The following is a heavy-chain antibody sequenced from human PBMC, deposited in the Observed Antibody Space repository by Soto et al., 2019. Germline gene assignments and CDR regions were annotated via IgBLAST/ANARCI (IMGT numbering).Heavy chain of an antibody. Sequence: ASVKVSCKTSGYTFTSYYMHWVRQAPGQGLEWMGIINPSGGSTSYAQKFQGRVTMTRDTSTSTVYMELSSLRSEDTAVYYCAVLVGGAAFDYWGQGTLVTVSS. J-gene: IGHJ4*02. CDR2: INPSGGST. CDR1: GYTFTSYY. D-gene: IGHD1-26*01. V-gene: IGHV1-46*01. CDR3: AVLVGGAAFDY.